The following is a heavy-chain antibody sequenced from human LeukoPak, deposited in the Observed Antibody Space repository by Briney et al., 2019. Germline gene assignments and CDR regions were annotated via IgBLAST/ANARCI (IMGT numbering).Heavy chain of an antibody. Sequence: GRSLRLSCAASGFTFSNYAMHWVCQAPGQGLEWVAIISNDGSDERSADSVKGRFTISRDNSKNTLYLQMNSLRADDTAVYYCARPTPGEFSFLIDYWGQGTLVTVSS. V-gene: IGHV3-30*01. CDR2: ISNDGSDE. CDR3: ARPTPGEFSFLIDY. D-gene: IGHD3-16*02. CDR1: GFTFSNYA. J-gene: IGHJ4*02.